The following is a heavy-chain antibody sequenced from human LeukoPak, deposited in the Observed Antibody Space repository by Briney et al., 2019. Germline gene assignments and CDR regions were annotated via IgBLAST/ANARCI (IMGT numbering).Heavy chain of an antibody. J-gene: IGHJ4*02. V-gene: IGHV3-30*02. CDR1: GFTFSSYG. CDR2: IRYDGSNK. CDR3: AKAEYYYDSSGEGFDY. Sequence: GGSLRLSCAASGFTFSSYGMHWVRQAPGKGLEWVAFIRYDGSNKYYADSVKGRFTISRDNSKNTLYLQMNSLRAGDTAVYYCAKAEYYYDSSGEGFDYWGQGTLVTVSS. D-gene: IGHD3-22*01.